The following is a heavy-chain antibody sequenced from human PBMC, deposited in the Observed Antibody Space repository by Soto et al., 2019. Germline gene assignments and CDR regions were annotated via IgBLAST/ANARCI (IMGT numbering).Heavy chain of an antibody. Sequence: PGGSLSLSCAASGVTFGSYAMSWVRQAPGKGLEWVSAISIGGDKTYYADSVKGRFTIPRDNSKNTLYLQMNSLRADDTAVYYCAKGAKWELPLDYWGQGTLVTVSS. D-gene: IGHD1-26*01. CDR1: GVTFGSYA. CDR3: AKGAKWELPLDY. V-gene: IGHV3-23*01. J-gene: IGHJ4*02. CDR2: ISIGGDKT.